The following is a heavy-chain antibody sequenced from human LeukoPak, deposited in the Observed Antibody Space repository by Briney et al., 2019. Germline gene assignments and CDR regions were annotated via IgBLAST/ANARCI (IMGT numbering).Heavy chain of an antibody. Sequence: GGSLRLSCAASGFTFDDYAMHWVRQAPGKGLEWVSGISWNSGSIGYADSVKGRFTISRDDAKNSLYLQMNSLRAEETALYYCAKDRMESGYYNGFDYWGQGTLVTVSS. CDR1: GFTFDDYA. J-gene: IGHJ4*02. V-gene: IGHV3-9*01. CDR2: ISWNSGSI. CDR3: AKDRMESGYYNGFDY. D-gene: IGHD3-22*01.